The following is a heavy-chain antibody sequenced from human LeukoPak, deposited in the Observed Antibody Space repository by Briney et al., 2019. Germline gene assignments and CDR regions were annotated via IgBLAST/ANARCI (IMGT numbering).Heavy chain of an antibody. CDR3: ARGIAVARKVFDY. J-gene: IGHJ4*02. Sequence: GGSLRLSCAASGFTFSSYWMHWVRQAPGKGLVWVSRINSDGSSTSYADSVKGRFTISRDNAKNTLYLQMNSLRAEDTAVYYCARGIAVARKVFDYWGQGTLVIVSS. CDR1: GFTFSSYW. D-gene: IGHD6-19*01. CDR2: INSDGSST. V-gene: IGHV3-74*01.